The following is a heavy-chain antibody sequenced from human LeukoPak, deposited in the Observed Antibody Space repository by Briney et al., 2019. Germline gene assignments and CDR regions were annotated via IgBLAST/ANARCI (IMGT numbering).Heavy chain of an antibody. CDR1: GFTFSTFA. CDR3: VREDTHYFDY. Sequence: AGGSLRLSCAASGFTFSTFAMHWVRQVPGKGLEWVAFISYDGSDKYYADSVKGRFTISRDNSKNTLYVQMNSLRAEDTAVYYCVREDTHYFDYWGQGTLVTVSS. CDR2: ISYDGSDK. J-gene: IGHJ4*02. V-gene: IGHV3-30*04. D-gene: IGHD5-18*01.